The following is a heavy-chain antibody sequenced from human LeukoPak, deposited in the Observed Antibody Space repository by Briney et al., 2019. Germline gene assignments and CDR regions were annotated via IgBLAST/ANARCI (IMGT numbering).Heavy chain of an antibody. Sequence: PGGSLRLSCKASGYSFTSYWISWVRQMPGKGLEWMGRIDPSDSYTNYSPSFQGHVTISADKSISTAYLQWSSLKASDTAMYYCAREVLWFGEPDAFDIWGQGTMVTVSS. CDR3: AREVLWFGEPDAFDI. CDR1: GYSFTSYW. CDR2: IDPSDSYT. V-gene: IGHV5-10-1*01. D-gene: IGHD3-10*01. J-gene: IGHJ3*02.